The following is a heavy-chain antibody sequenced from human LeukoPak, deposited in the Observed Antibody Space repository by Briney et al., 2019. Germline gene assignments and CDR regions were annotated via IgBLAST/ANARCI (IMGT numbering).Heavy chain of an antibody. V-gene: IGHV3-7*01. Sequence: GGSLRLSCAASGFTFSSYSMSWVRQAPGKGLEWVANIKQDGSEKYYVDSVKGRFTISRDNAKNSLYLQMNSLRAEDTAVYYCAGDYGGNSGFDYWGQGTLVTVSS. CDR3: AGDYGGNSGFDY. J-gene: IGHJ4*02. CDR2: IKQDGSEK. D-gene: IGHD4-23*01. CDR1: GFTFSSYS.